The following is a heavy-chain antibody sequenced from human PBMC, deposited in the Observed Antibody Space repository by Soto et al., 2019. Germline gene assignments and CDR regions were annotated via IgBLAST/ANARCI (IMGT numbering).Heavy chain of an antibody. CDR3: ARATSLRIAVAGFHRGRAFFGAFDI. J-gene: IGHJ3*02. Sequence: PSQTLSLTCAISGDSVSSNSAAWNWIRQSPSRGLEWLGRTYYRSKWYNDYAVSVKSRIAINPDTSKNQFSLQLNSVTPEDTAVYYCARATSLRIAVAGFHRGRAFFGAFDIWGQGTMVPVSS. D-gene: IGHD6-19*01. V-gene: IGHV6-1*01. CDR2: TYYRSKWYN. CDR1: GDSVSSNSAA.